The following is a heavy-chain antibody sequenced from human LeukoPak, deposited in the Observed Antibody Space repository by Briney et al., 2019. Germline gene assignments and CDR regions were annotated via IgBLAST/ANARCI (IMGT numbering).Heavy chain of an antibody. V-gene: IGHV4-61*01. CDR2: IYYSGST. J-gene: IGHJ4*02. D-gene: IGHD5-18*01. Sequence: KTSETLSLTCTVSGGSVSNSYYWNWNRQPPGKGLEWIGYIYYSGSTKYNPSLKSRVTISVDTSKNQFSLKLSSVTAADTAVYYCARSQRGYSYGEEYWGQGTLVTVSS. CDR1: GGSVSNSYY. CDR3: ARSQRGYSYGEEY.